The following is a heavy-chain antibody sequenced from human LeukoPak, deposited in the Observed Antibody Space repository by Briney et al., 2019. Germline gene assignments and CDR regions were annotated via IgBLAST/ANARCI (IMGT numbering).Heavy chain of an antibody. V-gene: IGHV4-4*07. CDR3: ARDSPYNWNDVNYFDY. CDR2: IYTSGST. D-gene: IGHD1-20*01. J-gene: IGHJ4*02. CDR1: GGSISSYY. Sequence: SETLSLTCTVSGGSISSYYWSWIRQPAGKGLEWIGRIYTSGSTNYNPSLKSRVTMSVDTSKNQFSLKLGSVTAADTAVYYCARDSPYNWNDVNYFDYWRQGTLVTVSS.